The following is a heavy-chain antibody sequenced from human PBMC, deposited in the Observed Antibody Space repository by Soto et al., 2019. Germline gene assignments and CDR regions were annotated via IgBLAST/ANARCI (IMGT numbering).Heavy chain of an antibody. Sequence: TLYLTCAVSGGSIGGVGYSWSWIRQPPGGGLEWIGYMYHSGTFLKSPSLKTRHTMYLDMSKTQFSLTLNSMTAADTAVYYCARAQFYSGSGNYNNLMFDAWGQGIQVTVSS. D-gene: IGHD3-10*01. CDR2: MYHSGTF. CDR3: ARAQFYSGSGNYNNLMFDA. V-gene: IGHV4-30-2*01. J-gene: IGHJ5*02. CDR1: GGSIGGVGYS.